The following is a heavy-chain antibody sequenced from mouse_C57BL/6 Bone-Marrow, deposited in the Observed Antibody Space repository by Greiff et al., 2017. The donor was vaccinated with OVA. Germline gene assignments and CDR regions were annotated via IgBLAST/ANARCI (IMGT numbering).Heavy chain of an antibody. Sequence: EVKLVESGPELVKPGASVKISCKASGYSFTGYYMNWVKQSPEKSLEWIGEINPSTGGTTYNQKFKAKATLTVDKSSSTAYMQLKSLTSEDSAVYYCARDYYGSSYVHYAMDYWGQGTSVTVSS. V-gene: IGHV1-42*01. J-gene: IGHJ4*01. CDR1: GYSFTGYY. CDR2: INPSTGGT. D-gene: IGHD1-1*01. CDR3: ARDYYGSSYVHYAMDY.